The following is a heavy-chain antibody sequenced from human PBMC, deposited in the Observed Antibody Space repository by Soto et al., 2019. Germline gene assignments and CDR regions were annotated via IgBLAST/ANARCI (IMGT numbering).Heavy chain of an antibody. J-gene: IGHJ4*02. Sequence: QVQLVQSGAEVKKPGSSVKVSCKASGGIFSTYAISWVRQAPGQGLEWMGEIIPIFGTANYAQNLQGRVTITADESTTTFYMELFSLRSEDTAVYYCARDPLTVAVGPVHYFDFWGQGSLVTVSS. CDR1: GGIFSTYA. CDR2: IIPIFGTA. CDR3: ARDPLTVAVGPVHYFDF. D-gene: IGHD2-15*01. V-gene: IGHV1-69*12.